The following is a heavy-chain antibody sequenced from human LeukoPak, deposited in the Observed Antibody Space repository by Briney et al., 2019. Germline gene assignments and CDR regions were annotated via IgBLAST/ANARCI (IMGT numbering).Heavy chain of an antibody. CDR3: ARTIVGDSTDAFDV. CDR1: GFTVSSNY. CDR2: MYSGGSA. V-gene: IGHV3-66*01. D-gene: IGHD1-26*01. J-gene: IGHJ3*01. Sequence: PGGPLRLSYAASGFTVSSNYMSWVRQAPVKGLEWVSVMYSGGSAYYADSVKGRFTISRDNSKNTLYLQMNSLRADDTAVYYCARTIVGDSTDAFDVWGQGTTVTVSS.